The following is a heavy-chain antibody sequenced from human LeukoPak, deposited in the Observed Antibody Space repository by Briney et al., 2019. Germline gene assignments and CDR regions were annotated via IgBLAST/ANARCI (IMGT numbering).Heavy chain of an antibody. D-gene: IGHD1-26*01. CDR2: ISHSGDST. Sequence: PGGSLRLSCAASGFTFSSYVMSWVRQAPGKGLEWVSAISHSGDSTSYADSVKGRFTISRDNSKNTLYLQMSSLRAEDTAVYYCARGSEWELLSCDFWGQGTVVTVSS. J-gene: IGHJ4*02. CDR1: GFTFSSYV. V-gene: IGHV3-23*01. CDR3: ARGSEWELLSCDF.